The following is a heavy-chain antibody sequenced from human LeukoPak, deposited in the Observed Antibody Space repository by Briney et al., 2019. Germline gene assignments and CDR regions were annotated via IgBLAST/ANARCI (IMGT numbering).Heavy chain of an antibody. V-gene: IGHV4-61*01. J-gene: IGHJ4*02. CDR1: GGSVSSGSYH. CDR3: ARKHRWNGLYFDY. Sequence: SETLSLTCAVSGGSVSSGSYHWSWIRQPPGKGLEWIGDISDSGSTNYNPSLKGRVTISVDTSKNQFSLNLSSVTAVDTAVYYCARKHRWNGLYFDYWGQGTLVTVSS. D-gene: IGHD1-1*01. CDR2: ISDSGST.